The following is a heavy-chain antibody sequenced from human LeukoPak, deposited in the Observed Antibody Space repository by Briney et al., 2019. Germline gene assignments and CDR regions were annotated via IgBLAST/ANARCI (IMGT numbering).Heavy chain of an antibody. CDR1: GCTFTSYY. V-gene: IGHV1-46*01. CDR2: INPSGGST. J-gene: IGHJ5*02. CDR3: ARAGHYYGSGYNWFDP. Sequence: ASVTVSFKASGCTFTSYYMHWVRQAPGQGREWMGIINPSGGSTSYAQKFQGRVTMTRDMSTSTVYMELSSLRSEDTAVYYCARAGHYYGSGYNWFDPWGQGTLVTVSS. D-gene: IGHD3-10*01.